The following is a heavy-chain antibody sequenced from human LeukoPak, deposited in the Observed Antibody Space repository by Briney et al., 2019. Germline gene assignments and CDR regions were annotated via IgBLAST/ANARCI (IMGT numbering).Heavy chain of an antibody. CDR2: ISSSSSYI. CDR3: ARGYCSGGSCYFDY. Sequence: GGSLRFSCAASGFTFSSYSMNWVRQAPGKGLEWVSFISSSSSYIYYADSVKGRFTISRDNAKNSLYLQMNSLRAEDTAVYYCARGYCSGGSCYFDYWGQGTLVTVSS. CDR1: GFTFSSYS. J-gene: IGHJ4*02. D-gene: IGHD2-15*01. V-gene: IGHV3-21*04.